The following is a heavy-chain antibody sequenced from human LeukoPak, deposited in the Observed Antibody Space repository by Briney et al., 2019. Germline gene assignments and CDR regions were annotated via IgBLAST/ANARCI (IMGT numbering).Heavy chain of an antibody. D-gene: IGHD2-2*01. CDR3: ARGAPDIVVVPAAMWFDP. Sequence: SETLSLTCNVSGGSISSSSYYWGWIRQPPGKGLEWIGSIYYSGSTYYNPSLKSRVTISVDTSKNQFSLKLSSVTAADTAVYYGARGAPDIVVVPAAMWFDPWGQGTLVTVSS. CDR1: GGSISSSSYY. J-gene: IGHJ5*02. CDR2: IYYSGST. V-gene: IGHV4-39*07.